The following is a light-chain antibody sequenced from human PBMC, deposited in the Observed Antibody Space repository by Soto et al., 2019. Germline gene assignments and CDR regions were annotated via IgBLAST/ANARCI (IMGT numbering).Light chain of an antibody. CDR3: SSYTTSNTRQIV. CDR1: SSDVCGYNY. J-gene: IGLJ1*01. V-gene: IGLV2-14*03. Sequence: QSVLTQPASVSGSPGQSITISCTGTSSDVCGYNYVSWYQHHPGKAPKLMIFDVSNRPSGVSNRFSGSKPGNTASLTISGLQPEDEADYYCSSYTTSNTRQIVFGTGTKVTVL. CDR2: DVS.